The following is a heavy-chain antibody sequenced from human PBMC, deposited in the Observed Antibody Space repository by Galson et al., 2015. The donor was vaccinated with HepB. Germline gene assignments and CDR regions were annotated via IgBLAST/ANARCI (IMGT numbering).Heavy chain of an antibody. Sequence: QSGAEVKKPGESLKISCKASGYTFTGYWIGWVRQMPGKGLEWMGIIYPADSDTRYSPSFQGQITISADKSISTAFLHWNTLKASDTAIYYCARHHFRVRVDAFDMWGQGTVVTVSS. J-gene: IGHJ3*02. CDR1: GYTFTGYW. CDR3: ARHHFRVRVDAFDM. CDR2: IYPADSDT. D-gene: IGHD3-3*02. V-gene: IGHV5-51*01.